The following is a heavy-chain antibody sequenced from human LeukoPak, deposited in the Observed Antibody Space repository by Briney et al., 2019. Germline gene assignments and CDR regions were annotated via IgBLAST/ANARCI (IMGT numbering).Heavy chain of an antibody. J-gene: IGHJ3*02. D-gene: IGHD2-8*02. CDR1: GFTFSSYA. Sequence: GGSLRLSCAASGFTFSSYAMTWVRQAPGKGLEWISAISGSAYSTSYADSVKGRFTISRDNSKNTLYLHMNSLRAEDTAIYYCARNTGGFKLGDAFDIWGQGTMVTVSS. CDR2: ISGSAYST. CDR3: ARNTGGFKLGDAFDI. V-gene: IGHV3-23*01.